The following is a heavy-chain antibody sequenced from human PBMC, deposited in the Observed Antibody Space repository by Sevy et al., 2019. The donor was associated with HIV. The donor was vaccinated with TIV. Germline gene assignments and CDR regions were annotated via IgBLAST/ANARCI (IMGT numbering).Heavy chain of an antibody. V-gene: IGHV2-5*02. CDR2: IYWDDDK. D-gene: IGHD1-26*01. Sequence: SGPTLVKPTQTLTLTCTFSGFSLSTSGVGVGWIRQPPGKALEWLALIYWDDDKRYSPSLKSRLTITKDTSKNHVVLTMTNMDPVDTATYYGAHHYSGSYYVQAPNWFDPWGQGTLVTVSS. CDR1: GFSLSTSGVG. CDR3: AHHYSGSYYVQAPNWFDP. J-gene: IGHJ5*02.